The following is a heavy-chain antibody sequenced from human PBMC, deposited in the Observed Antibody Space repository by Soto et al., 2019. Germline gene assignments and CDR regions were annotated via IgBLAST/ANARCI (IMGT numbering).Heavy chain of an antibody. J-gene: IGHJ4*02. D-gene: IGHD3-16*01. Sequence: TLSLTCTVSAASLSKYYWTWIRQPPGKGLEWIGYIYFNGNTKYNPSLEGRLTISIDTSKKEFSLKLTSVTAADAAVYYCASVTFGGIVLAHWGQGTLVTVSS. CDR2: IYFNGNT. CDR3: ASVTFGGIVLAH. CDR1: AASLSKYY. V-gene: IGHV4-59*01.